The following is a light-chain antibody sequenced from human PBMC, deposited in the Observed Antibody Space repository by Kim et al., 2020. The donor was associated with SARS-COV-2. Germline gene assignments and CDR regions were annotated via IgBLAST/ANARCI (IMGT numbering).Light chain of an antibody. CDR1: QDVRNY. CDR3: QHYNGYPYT. V-gene: IGKV1-16*01. Sequence: DSVRERVTIACRASQDVRNYLAWFQQKPGKAPKSLIYGASSLQSGVPSRFSGSGSGTDFTLTISSLQPEDFATYYCQHYNGYPYTFGQGTKLEI. J-gene: IGKJ2*01. CDR2: GAS.